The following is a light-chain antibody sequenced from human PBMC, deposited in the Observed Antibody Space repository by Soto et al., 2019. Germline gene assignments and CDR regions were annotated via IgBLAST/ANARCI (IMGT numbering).Light chain of an antibody. J-gene: IGKJ4*01. Sequence: DIQMTQSPSSLSAAVADRVTITFPSSHGINNYLAWYQQKPGKIPKLLIYAASTLPSGVPSRFSGSGSGTDFTLTISSLQPEDVATYYCQKYDSAPPTFGGGTKVEIK. CDR3: QKYDSAPPT. CDR2: AAS. V-gene: IGKV1-27*01. CDR1: HGINNY.